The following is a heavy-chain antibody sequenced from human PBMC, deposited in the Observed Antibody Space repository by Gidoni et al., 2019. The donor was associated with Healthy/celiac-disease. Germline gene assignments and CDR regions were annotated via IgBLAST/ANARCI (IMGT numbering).Heavy chain of an antibody. V-gene: IGHV1-46*01. J-gene: IGHJ6*02. CDR2: INPSGGST. Sequence: QVQLVQSGAEVKKPGASVKVSCKASGYTSTSYYMHWVRQAPGQGLEWMGIINPSGGSTSYAQKFQGRVTMTRDTSTSTVYMELSSLRSEDTAVYYCARDREYCTNGVCYNYYYYGMDVWGQGTTVTVSS. D-gene: IGHD2-8*01. CDR1: GYTSTSYY. CDR3: ARDREYCTNGVCYNYYYYGMDV.